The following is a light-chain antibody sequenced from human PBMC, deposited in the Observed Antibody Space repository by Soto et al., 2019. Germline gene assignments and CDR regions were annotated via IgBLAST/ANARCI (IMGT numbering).Light chain of an antibody. CDR3: QQASSFPWT. J-gene: IGKJ1*01. CDR1: QGISTW. CDR2: TAS. Sequence: DIQTTQSPSSVSASVGDRVTITCRASQGISTWLAWYQQKPGKAPKLLIYTASRLQSGVPSRFSGSGSGTNFTLTISSLQPEDFATFYCQQASSFPWTFGQGTTVENK. V-gene: IGKV1-12*01.